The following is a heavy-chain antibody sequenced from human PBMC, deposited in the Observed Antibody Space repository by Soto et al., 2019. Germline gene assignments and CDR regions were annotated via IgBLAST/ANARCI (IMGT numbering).Heavy chain of an antibody. CDR2: ISYDGSNK. CDR3: AREEGDYYDSSGHSPLFDY. CDR1: GFTFSSYA. Sequence: QVQLVESGGGVVQPGRSLRLSCAASGFTFSSYAMHWVRQAPGKGLEWVAVISYDGSNKYYADSVKGRFTISRDNSKNTLYLQMNILRAEDTAVYYCAREEGDYYDSSGHSPLFDYWGQGTLVTVSS. D-gene: IGHD3-22*01. V-gene: IGHV3-30-3*01. J-gene: IGHJ4*02.